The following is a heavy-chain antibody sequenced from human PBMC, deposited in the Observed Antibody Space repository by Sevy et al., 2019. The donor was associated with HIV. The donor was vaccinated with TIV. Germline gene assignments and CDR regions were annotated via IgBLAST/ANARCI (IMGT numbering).Heavy chain of an antibody. J-gene: IGHJ5*02. Sequence: SKTLSLTCAVSGYSISSGYYWGWIRQPPGKGLEWIGSIYHSGSTYYNPSLKSRVTISLDTSKNQFSLKLSSVTAADTAVYYCATAYSGSHGWFDPWGQGTLVTVSS. D-gene: IGHD1-26*01. CDR3: ATAYSGSHGWFDP. CDR1: GYSISSGYY. CDR2: IYHSGST. V-gene: IGHV4-38-2*01.